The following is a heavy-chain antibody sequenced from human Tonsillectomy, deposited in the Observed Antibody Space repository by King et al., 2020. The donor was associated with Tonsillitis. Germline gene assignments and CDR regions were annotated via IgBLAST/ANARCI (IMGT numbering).Heavy chain of an antibody. Sequence: HVQLQESGPGLVKPSGTLSLTCAVSGDSISTSNWWSWVRQPPGKGLEWIGEIYHSGSTNYNPSLKSRVTISVDKSKNQFSLNLSSVTAADTAVYYCARFMVRGVGANWFDPWGQGTLVTVSS. J-gene: IGHJ5*02. CDR1: GDSISTSNW. CDR3: ARFMVRGVGANWFDP. CDR2: IYHSGST. D-gene: IGHD3-10*01. V-gene: IGHV4-4*02.